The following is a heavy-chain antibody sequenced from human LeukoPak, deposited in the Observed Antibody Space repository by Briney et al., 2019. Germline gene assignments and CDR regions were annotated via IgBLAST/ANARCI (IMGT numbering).Heavy chain of an antibody. Sequence: GGSLRLSCAASGFTFNDYYMSWIRQAPGKGLEWVSYISSSGGSIYYADSAKGRFTISRDNSKNTLYLQMNSLRAEDTAVYYCARDTGFRRYDYWGQGTLVTVSS. D-gene: IGHD4-17*01. J-gene: IGHJ4*02. V-gene: IGHV3-11*01. CDR3: ARDTGFRRYDY. CDR2: ISSSGGSI. CDR1: GFTFNDYY.